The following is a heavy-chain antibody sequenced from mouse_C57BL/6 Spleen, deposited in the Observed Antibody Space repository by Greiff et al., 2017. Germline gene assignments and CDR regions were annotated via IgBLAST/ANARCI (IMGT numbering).Heavy chain of an antibody. CDR1: GYSFTGYY. J-gene: IGHJ2*01. CDR3: ARRIYYYGSSSHYFDY. V-gene: IGHV1-42*01. CDR2: INPSTGGT. D-gene: IGHD1-1*01. Sequence: VQLKESGPELVKPGASVKISCKASGYSFTGYYMNWVKQSPEKSLEWIGEINPSTGGTTYNQKFKAKATLTVDKSSSTAYMQLKSLTSEDSAVYYCARRIYYYGSSSHYFDYWGQGTTLTVSS.